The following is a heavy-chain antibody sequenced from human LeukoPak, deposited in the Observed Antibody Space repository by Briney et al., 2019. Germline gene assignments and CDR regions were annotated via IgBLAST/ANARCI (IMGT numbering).Heavy chain of an antibody. CDR1: GGSFSGYY. CDR3: ARSTVTTGYIFDY. D-gene: IGHD4-17*01. Sequence: SETLSLTCAVYGGSFSGYYWSWIRQPPGKGLEWIGEINHSGSTNYNPSLKSRVTISVDTSKNQFSLKLSSVTAADTAVYYCARSTVTTGYIFDYWGQGTLVTVSS. J-gene: IGHJ4*02. CDR2: INHSGST. V-gene: IGHV4-34*01.